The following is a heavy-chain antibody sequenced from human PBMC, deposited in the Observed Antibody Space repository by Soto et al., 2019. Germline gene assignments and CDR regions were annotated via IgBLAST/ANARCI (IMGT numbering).Heavy chain of an antibody. CDR2: INEDGSEK. V-gene: IGHV3-7*01. J-gene: IGHJ4*02. Sequence: GGSLRLSCAASGFSLSTYWMSWVRQTPGKGLEWVANINEDGSEKYYVGSVRGRFTISRDNAKNSLFLQMNSLRAEDTAVYYCARDRVWGIVVVPASFDYCGQRSLVTVSS. D-gene: IGHD2-2*01. CDR3: ARDRVWGIVVVPASFDY. CDR1: GFSLSTYW.